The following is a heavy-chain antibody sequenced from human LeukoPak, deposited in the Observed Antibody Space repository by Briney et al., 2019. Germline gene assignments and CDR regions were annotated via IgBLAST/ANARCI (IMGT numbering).Heavy chain of an antibody. CDR3: ARDLGEEWLQLRGDFDY. Sequence: GGSLRLSCAASGFTFRSYGMHWVRQAPGKGLEWVAFIRYDGSNKYYADSVKGRFTISRDNSKNTLYPQMNNLRAEDTAVYYCARDLGEEWLQLRGDFDYWGQGTLVTVSS. CDR1: GFTFRSYG. V-gene: IGHV3-30*02. J-gene: IGHJ4*02. D-gene: IGHD5-24*01. CDR2: IRYDGSNK.